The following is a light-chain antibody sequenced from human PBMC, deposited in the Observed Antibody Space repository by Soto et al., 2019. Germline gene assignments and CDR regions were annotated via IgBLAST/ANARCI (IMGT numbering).Light chain of an antibody. CDR2: DAS. J-gene: IGKJ5*01. V-gene: IGKV3-11*01. CDR1: ERISLS. CDR3: QLSQQRSSWPPIA. Sequence: DIVLTQSPAALSLSPGKRVTLSCRADERISLSLAWYQQRPGQAPRILIYDASFRATGIPERFSGSGSGTDFTLSISSLEPEDFAVYYCQLSQQRSSWPPIAFGQGTRLEI.